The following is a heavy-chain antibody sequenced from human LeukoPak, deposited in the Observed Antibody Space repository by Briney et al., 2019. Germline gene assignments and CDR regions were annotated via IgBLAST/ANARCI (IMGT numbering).Heavy chain of an antibody. J-gene: IGHJ4*02. V-gene: IGHV3-23*01. Sequence: GGSLRLSCAASGFTFSSYAMSWVRQAPGKGLEWVSAISGSGGSTYYADSVKGRFTISRDNSKNTLYLQMNSLRAEDTAVYYCARTSGQWLVPLYDYWGQGTLVTVSS. D-gene: IGHD6-19*01. CDR2: ISGSGGST. CDR1: GFTFSSYA. CDR3: ARTSGQWLVPLYDY.